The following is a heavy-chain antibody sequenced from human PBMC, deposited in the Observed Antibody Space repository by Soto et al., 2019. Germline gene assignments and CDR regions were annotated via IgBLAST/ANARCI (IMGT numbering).Heavy chain of an antibody. CDR2: IKQDGTEK. D-gene: IGHD1-26*01. J-gene: IGHJ6*02. V-gene: IGHV3-7*01. CDR3: TTSPHRDSERVFV. Sequence: EVQLVESRGGLVQPGGSLRLSCAASGFTFSTYWMSWVRRTPGKGLEWVANIKQDGTEKYYVDSVRGRLTVSRDNAKSSLYLQMNSLRVEDTAVYYCTTSPHRDSERVFVWGQGTTVTVSS. CDR1: GFTFSTYW.